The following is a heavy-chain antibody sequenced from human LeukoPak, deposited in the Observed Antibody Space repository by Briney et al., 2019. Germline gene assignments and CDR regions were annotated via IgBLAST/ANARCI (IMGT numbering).Heavy chain of an antibody. CDR3: ARDFTIFGVVINWFDP. CDR1: GFTFSSYS. V-gene: IGHV3-48*01. J-gene: IGHJ5*02. D-gene: IGHD3-3*01. CDR2: ISSSSSTI. Sequence: GGSLRLSWAASGFTFSSYSMNWVRQAPGKGLEWVSYISSSSSTIYYADSVKGRFTISRDNAKNSLYLQMNSLRAEDTAVYYCARDFTIFGVVINWFDPWGQGTLVTVSS.